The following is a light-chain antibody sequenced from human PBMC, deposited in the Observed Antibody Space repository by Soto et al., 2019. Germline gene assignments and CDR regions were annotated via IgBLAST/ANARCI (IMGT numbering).Light chain of an antibody. CDR2: AAS. V-gene: IGKV1-39*01. CDR3: QQSYSTLIT. Sequence: DIQMTHSPSSLSASVVDRVTITFRASQSISSYLNWYQQKPGKAPKLLIYAASSLQSGVPSRFSGSGSGTDFTLTISSLQPEDFATYYCQQSYSTLITFGQGTRLEIK. J-gene: IGKJ5*01. CDR1: QSISSY.